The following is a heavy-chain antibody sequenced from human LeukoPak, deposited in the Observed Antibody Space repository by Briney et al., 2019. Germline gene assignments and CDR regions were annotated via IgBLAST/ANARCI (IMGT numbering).Heavy chain of an antibody. V-gene: IGHV1-2*02. CDR1: GYTFTGYY. D-gene: IGHD6-19*01. CDR2: INPNTGGT. CDR3: ARDVRIAVAAPDY. J-gene: IGHJ4*02. Sequence: VSVKVSCKASGYTFTGYYLHWVRQAPGQGLEWMGWINPNTGGTNYAQKFQGRVTMTRDTSISTAYKELSRLRSDDTAVYYCARDVRIAVAAPDYWGQGSLVTVSS.